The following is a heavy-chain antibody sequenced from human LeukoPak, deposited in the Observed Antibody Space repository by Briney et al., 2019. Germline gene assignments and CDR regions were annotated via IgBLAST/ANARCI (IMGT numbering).Heavy chain of an antibody. V-gene: IGHV4-39*07. Sequence: SETLSLTCTVSSGSISTSNYYWGWVRQPPGKALEWIGNIFYSGSTYYSPSLKSRVTISVDTSKNQFSLKLSSVTAADTAVYYCASFNRGWGTTSLGVDYWGQGTLVTVSS. D-gene: IGHD1-1*01. CDR2: IFYSGST. CDR1: SGSISTSNYY. CDR3: ASFNRGWGTTSLGVDY. J-gene: IGHJ4*02.